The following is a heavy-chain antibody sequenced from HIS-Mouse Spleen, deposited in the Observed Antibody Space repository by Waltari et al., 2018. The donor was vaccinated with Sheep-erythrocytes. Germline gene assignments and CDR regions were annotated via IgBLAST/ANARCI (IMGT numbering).Heavy chain of an antibody. CDR1: GFTFSSYS. J-gene: IGHJ4*02. D-gene: IGHD1-26*01. CDR2: SSSSSSYI. V-gene: IGHV3-21*01. Sequence: EVQLVESGGGLVKPGGSLRLSCAASGFTFSSYSMNWVRQVPGKGLEWVSSSSSSSSYIYYADSEKGRFTSSRDNAKNSLYLQMNSLRAEDTAVYYCARVASGATFDYWGQGTLVTVSS. CDR3: ARVASGATFDY.